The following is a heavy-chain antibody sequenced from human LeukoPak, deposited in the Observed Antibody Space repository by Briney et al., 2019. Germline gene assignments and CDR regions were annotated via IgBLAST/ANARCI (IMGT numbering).Heavy chain of an antibody. J-gene: IGHJ4*02. Sequence: SETLSLTCTVTDGSISDWYWSWIRQSPGKRLEWIAYFYYSGTSRYNPSLKSRVTVSGDTSKNQFSLKLTSVTAADTAVYYCARHYYGDVYYFDFWGQGTLVTVSS. V-gene: IGHV4-59*08. D-gene: IGHD4-17*01. CDR3: ARHYYGDVYYFDF. CDR2: FYYSGTS. CDR1: DGSISDWY.